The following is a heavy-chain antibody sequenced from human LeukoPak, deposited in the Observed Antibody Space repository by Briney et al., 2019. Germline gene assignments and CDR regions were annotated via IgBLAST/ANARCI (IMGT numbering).Heavy chain of an antibody. Sequence: GGSLILSCAASGFTFSGSAMHWVRQASGKGLEWVGLIRSSTNNYATAYAESVRGRFTISRYGSKDTAYLQMNSLKTEDTAVYYCTGGSGWYSPDYWGQGTLVTVYS. CDR2: IRSSTNNYAT. CDR1: GFTFSGSA. J-gene: IGHJ4*02. CDR3: TGGSGWYSPDY. D-gene: IGHD6-19*01. V-gene: IGHV3-73*01.